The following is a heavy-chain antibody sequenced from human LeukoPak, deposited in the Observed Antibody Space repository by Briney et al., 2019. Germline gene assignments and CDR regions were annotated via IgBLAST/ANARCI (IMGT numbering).Heavy chain of an antibody. CDR3: AKDRDSSKNGMDV. CDR2: ISGSGGST. J-gene: IGHJ6*02. Sequence: GGSLRLSCAASGFTFSSYAMSWVRQAPGKGLEWVSAISGSGGSTYYADSVKGRFTISRDNSENTLYLQMNSLRAEDTAVYYCAKDRDSSKNGMDVWGQGTTVTVSS. V-gene: IGHV3-23*01. D-gene: IGHD6-13*01. CDR1: GFTFSSYA.